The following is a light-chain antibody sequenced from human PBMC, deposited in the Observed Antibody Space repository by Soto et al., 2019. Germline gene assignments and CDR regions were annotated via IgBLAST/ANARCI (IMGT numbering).Light chain of an antibody. CDR3: QQFNNWPRT. J-gene: IGKJ1*01. Sequence: EIVMTQSPAALSVSPGERATLSCRASQSIGNNLAWYQQRPGQAPRLLIYDTSTRATGIPGRFSGSGSGTEFTLTISSVQSEDFAFYYCQQFNNWPRTFGQGTKVEIK. CDR1: QSIGNN. CDR2: DTS. V-gene: IGKV3-15*01.